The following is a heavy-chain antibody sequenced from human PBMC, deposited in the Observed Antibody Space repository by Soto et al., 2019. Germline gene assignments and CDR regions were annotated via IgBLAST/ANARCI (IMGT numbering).Heavy chain of an antibody. Sequence: AGGSLRLSCAASGFTFSSYAMHWVRQAPGKGLEWVAVISYDGSNKYYADSVKGRFTISRDNSKNTLYLQMNSLRAEDTAVYYCATGSRNSVYYCYGMDVWGQGTTVTVSS. V-gene: IGHV3-30-3*01. J-gene: IGHJ6*02. CDR1: GFTFSSYA. D-gene: IGHD4-4*01. CDR3: ATGSRNSVYYCYGMDV. CDR2: ISYDGSNK.